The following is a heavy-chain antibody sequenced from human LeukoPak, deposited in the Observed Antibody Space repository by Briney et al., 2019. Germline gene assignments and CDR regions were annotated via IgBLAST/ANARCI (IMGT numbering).Heavy chain of an antibody. J-gene: IGHJ4*02. CDR3: ARGLFVAGSFFDS. V-gene: IGHV3-11*04. CDR1: GFTFSDYY. Sequence: GGSLRLSCAASGFTFSDYYMSWIRQAPGKWLEWLSFISPSGGAIYYTDSVKGRFTISRDNAKNSLYLQMNSLKAEDTAVYYCARGLFVAGSFFDSWGQGTLVTVSS. CDR2: ISPSGGAI. D-gene: IGHD1-26*01.